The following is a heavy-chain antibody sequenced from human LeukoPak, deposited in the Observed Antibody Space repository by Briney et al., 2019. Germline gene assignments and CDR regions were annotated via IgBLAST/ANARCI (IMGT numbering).Heavy chain of an antibody. CDR1: GFTFSSQW. D-gene: IGHD2-21*01. CDR2: IKEDGSEK. CDR3: ARDRLCDI. V-gene: IGHV3-7*01. Sequence: GGSLRLSCAASGFTFSSQWMSWVRQAPGNGLEWVANIKEDGSEKYYVDSVKGRFTVSRDNAKNSLYLQMNSLRAEDTAVYYCARDRLCDIWGQGTMVTVSS. J-gene: IGHJ3*02.